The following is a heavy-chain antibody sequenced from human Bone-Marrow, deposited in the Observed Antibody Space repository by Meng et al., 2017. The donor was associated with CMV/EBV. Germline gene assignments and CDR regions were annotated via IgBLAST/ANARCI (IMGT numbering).Heavy chain of an antibody. CDR1: GYSISSGYY. CDR2: IYHSGST. D-gene: IGHD2-2*01. V-gene: IGHV4-38-2*02. CDR3: ARGTLGHCSSTSCFPLGS. Sequence: GSLRLSCTVSGYSISSGYYWGWIRQPPGKGLEWIGSIYHSGSTYYNPSLKSRVTISVDTSKNQFSLKLSSVTAADTAVYYCARGTLGHCSSTSCFPLGSWGQGPLVTCSS. J-gene: IGHJ4*02.